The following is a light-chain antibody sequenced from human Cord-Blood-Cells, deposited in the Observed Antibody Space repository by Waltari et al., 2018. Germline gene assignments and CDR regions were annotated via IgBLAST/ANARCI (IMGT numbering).Light chain of an antibody. CDR3: QQYNSYSWT. CDR1: QSISSW. Sequence: DIQMTQSPSTLSASVGDRVTITCRASQSISSWLAWYQQKPGKAPKLLIYDASSLESGVPARFSGSGSVTEFTLTSSSLQPDDFATYYCQQYNSYSWTFGQGTKVEIK. V-gene: IGKV1-5*01. J-gene: IGKJ1*01. CDR2: DAS.